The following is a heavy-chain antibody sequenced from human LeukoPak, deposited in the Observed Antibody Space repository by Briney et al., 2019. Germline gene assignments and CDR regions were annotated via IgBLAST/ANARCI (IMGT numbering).Heavy chain of an antibody. CDR3: AKDGSSGYYYGGFDY. D-gene: IGHD3-22*01. J-gene: IGHJ4*02. CDR1: GFTSSSYG. V-gene: IGHV3-30*18. CDR2: ISYDGSNK. Sequence: GGSLRLSCAASGFTSSSYGMHWVRQAPGKGLEWVAVISYDGSNKYYADSVKGRFTISRDNSKNTLYLQMNSLRAEDTAVYYCAKDGSSGYYYGGFDYWGQGTLVTVSS.